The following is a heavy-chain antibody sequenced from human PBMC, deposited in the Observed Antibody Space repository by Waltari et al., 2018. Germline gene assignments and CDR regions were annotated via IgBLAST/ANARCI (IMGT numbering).Heavy chain of an antibody. D-gene: IGHD2-15*01. CDR1: GGSISSSSYC. J-gene: IGHJ4*02. V-gene: IGHV4-39*07. Sequence: QLQLQESGPGLVKPSETMSLTCTVSGGSISSSSYCWGWIRQPPGKGLEWIGSIYYSGSTYYNPSLKSRVTISVDTSKNQFSLKLSSVTAADTAVYYCARHIVVVVAATGGIDYWGQGTLVTVSS. CDR2: IYYSGST. CDR3: ARHIVVVVAATGGIDY.